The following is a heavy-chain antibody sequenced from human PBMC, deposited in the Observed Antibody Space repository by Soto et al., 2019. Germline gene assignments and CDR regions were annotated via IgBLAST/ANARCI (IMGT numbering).Heavy chain of an antibody. Sequence: GASVKVSCKASGCTFSSYAISWVRQAPGQGLEWMGGIIPVFGTANYAQKFQGRVTITADESTSTAYMELSSLRSEDTAVYYCARGPRTSLRIVGATTISPWFDPWGQGTLVTVSS. D-gene: IGHD1-26*01. V-gene: IGHV1-69*13. CDR3: ARGPRTSLRIVGATTISPWFDP. CDR1: GCTFSSYA. J-gene: IGHJ5*02. CDR2: IIPVFGTA.